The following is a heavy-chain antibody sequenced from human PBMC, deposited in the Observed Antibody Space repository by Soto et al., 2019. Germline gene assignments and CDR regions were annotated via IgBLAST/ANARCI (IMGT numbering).Heavy chain of an antibody. CDR3: ARDSYSSGWYYFDH. D-gene: IGHD6-19*01. CDR2: INSDGSNT. Sequence: PGGSLRLSCAASGFTFSSYWMHWVRQAPGEGLVWVSHINSDGSNTNYADSVKGRFTIPRDNAKNTLYLQMNSLRAEDTAVYYCARDSYSSGWYYFDHWGQGTLVTVSS. J-gene: IGHJ4*02. CDR1: GFTFSSYW. V-gene: IGHV3-74*01.